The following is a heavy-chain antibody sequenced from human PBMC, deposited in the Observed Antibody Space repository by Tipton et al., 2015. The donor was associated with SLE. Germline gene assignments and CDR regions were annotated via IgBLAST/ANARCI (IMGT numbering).Heavy chain of an antibody. Sequence: TLSLTCTVSGGSISSYYWSWIRQPPGKGLEWIGYIYTSGSTNYNPSLKSRVTISVDTSKNQFSLKLSSVTAADTAVYYCASSTVSPTYDAFDIWGQGTMVTVSS. D-gene: IGHD4-17*01. V-gene: IGHV4-4*08. CDR1: GGSISSYY. CDR3: ASSTVSPTYDAFDI. J-gene: IGHJ3*02. CDR2: IYTSGST.